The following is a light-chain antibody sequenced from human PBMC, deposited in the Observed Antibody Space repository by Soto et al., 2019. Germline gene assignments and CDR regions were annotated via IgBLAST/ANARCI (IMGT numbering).Light chain of an antibody. Sequence: EIVLTQSPGTLSLSPGERATLSCRASKSVSSSYLAWYQQKPGQAPRLLIYGASRRATGIPDRFSGIGSGTDFTLTISRLEPEAFSVYYCQQYGSSLWTFGQVTKVEIK. CDR2: GAS. CDR3: QQYGSSLWT. CDR1: KSVSSSY. V-gene: IGKV3-20*01. J-gene: IGKJ1*01.